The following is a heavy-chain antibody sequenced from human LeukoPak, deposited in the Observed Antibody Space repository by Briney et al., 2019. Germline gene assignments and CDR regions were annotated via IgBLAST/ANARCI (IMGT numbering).Heavy chain of an antibody. CDR1: GFTFSSYG. Sequence: PGRSPRLSCAASGFTFSSYGMHWVRQAPGKGLEWVAVISYDGSNKYYADSVKGRFTISRDNSKNTLYLQMNSLRAEDTAVYYCAKLAGTVTTPFDYWGQGTLVTVSS. J-gene: IGHJ4*02. CDR2: ISYDGSNK. D-gene: IGHD4-11*01. V-gene: IGHV3-30*18. CDR3: AKLAGTVTTPFDY.